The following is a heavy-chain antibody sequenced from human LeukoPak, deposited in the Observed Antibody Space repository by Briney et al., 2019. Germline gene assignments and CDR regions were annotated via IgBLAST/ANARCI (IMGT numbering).Heavy chain of an antibody. CDR3: ARSAWYYDSSGYLDY. D-gene: IGHD3-22*01. CDR1: GFTFSSYG. V-gene: IGHV3-33*01. J-gene: IGHJ4*02. CDR2: IWYDGSNK. Sequence: SLRLSCAASGFTFSSYGMHWVRQAPGKGLEWVAVIWYDGSNKYYADSVKGRFTISRDNSKNTLYLQMNSLRAEDTAVYYCARSAWYYDSSGYLDYWGQGTLVTVSS.